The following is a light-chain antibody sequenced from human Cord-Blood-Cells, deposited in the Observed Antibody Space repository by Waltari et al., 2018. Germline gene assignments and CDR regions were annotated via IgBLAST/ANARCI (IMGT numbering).Light chain of an antibody. V-gene: IGKV1-33*01. Sequence: DIQMTQSPSSLSASVGDRVTITCQASQDISNSLNWYQQKPGKAPKLLIYDASNLETGCPSRFSGSGSGTDFTFTISSLQPEDIATYYCQQYDNLPLTFGGGTKVEIK. CDR3: QQYDNLPLT. J-gene: IGKJ4*01. CDR2: DAS. CDR1: QDISNS.